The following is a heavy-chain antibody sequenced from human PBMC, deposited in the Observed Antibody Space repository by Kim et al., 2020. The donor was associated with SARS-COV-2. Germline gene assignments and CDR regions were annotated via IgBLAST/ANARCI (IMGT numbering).Heavy chain of an antibody. V-gene: IGHV4-39*07. CDR3: ACNVGSTPDYFDY. CDR2: VYNSGTT. D-gene: IGHD1-26*01. Sequence: SETLSLTCSVSGVSISTNYHYWGWVRQPPGKGLEWIGSVYNSGTTYYNPSLKSRVTISGDTSKNQFSLNMMSVTAADTAVYYCACNVGSTPDYFDYWGRGALVTVSS. CDR1: GVSISTNYHY. J-gene: IGHJ4*02.